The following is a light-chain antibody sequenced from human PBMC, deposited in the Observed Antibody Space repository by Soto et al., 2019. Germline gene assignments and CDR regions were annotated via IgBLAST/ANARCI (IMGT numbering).Light chain of an antibody. CDR1: QSVSSSY. V-gene: IGKV3-20*01. CDR2: GAS. J-gene: IGKJ1*01. CDR3: QQYGSWT. Sequence: EILLTQSPSTLSLSPWERATLSCRASQSVSSSYLAWYQQKPGQAPRLLIYGASSRATGIPDRFSGSGSGTDFTLTISRLEPEDFAVYYCQQYGSWTFGQGTKVDIK.